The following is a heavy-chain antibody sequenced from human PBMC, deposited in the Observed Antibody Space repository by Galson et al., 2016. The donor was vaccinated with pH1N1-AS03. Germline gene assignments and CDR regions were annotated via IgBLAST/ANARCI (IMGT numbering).Heavy chain of an antibody. CDR2: IDPRDSDT. J-gene: IGHJ3*02. CDR3: ARHRQSETYSEAFDI. Sequence: QSGAEVTKPGESLKISCKASGSDFIHYWIGWVRQMPGRGLEWMGVIDPRDSDTRYSPSFQGQVTISADKSITTAHLQWDSLKASDTGMYFCARHRQSETYSEAFDIRGQGTMVTVSS. V-gene: IGHV5-51*01. CDR1: GSDFIHYW. D-gene: IGHD2-15*01.